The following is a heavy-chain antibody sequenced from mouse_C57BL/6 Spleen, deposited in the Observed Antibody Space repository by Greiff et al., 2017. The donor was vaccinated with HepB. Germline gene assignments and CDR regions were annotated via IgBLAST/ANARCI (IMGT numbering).Heavy chain of an antibody. D-gene: IGHD2-4*01. CDR1: GFSLTSYA. Sequence: VQVVESGPGLVAPSQSLSITCTVSGFSLTSYAISWVRQPPGKGLEWLGVIWTGGGTNYNSALKSRLSISKDNSKSQVFLKMNSLQTDDTARYYCARMGDYDVGWYFDVWGTGTTVTVSS. CDR3: ARMGDYDVGWYFDV. V-gene: IGHV2-9-1*01. CDR2: IWTGGGT. J-gene: IGHJ1*03.